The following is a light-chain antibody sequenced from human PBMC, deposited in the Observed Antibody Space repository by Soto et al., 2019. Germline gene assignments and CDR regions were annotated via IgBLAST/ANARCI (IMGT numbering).Light chain of an antibody. Sequence: DIVMTQSPDSLAVSLGERATINCKSSQSVIYSSDNKNYLAWYRQKPGQPPKLLIYWASTRESGVPDRFSGSGSGTDFTLTISSLQAEDVAVYYCQQYHSTPFTFGPGTKVDIK. CDR1: QSVIYSSDNKNY. J-gene: IGKJ3*01. V-gene: IGKV4-1*01. CDR2: WAS. CDR3: QQYHSTPFT.